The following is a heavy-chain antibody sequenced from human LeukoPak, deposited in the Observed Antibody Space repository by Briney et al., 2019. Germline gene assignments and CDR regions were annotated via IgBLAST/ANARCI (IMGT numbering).Heavy chain of an antibody. V-gene: IGHV4-4*07. D-gene: IGHD6-13*01. CDR2: IYTSGST. CDR1: GGSISSYY. J-gene: IGHJ6*02. CDR3: AREGNSSSPLGMDV. Sequence: KASETLSLTCTVSGGSISSYYWSWIRQPAGKGLEWIGRIYTSGSTNYNPSLKSRVTMSVDTSKNQFSLKLSSVTAADTAVYYCAREGNSSSPLGMDVWGQGTTATVSS.